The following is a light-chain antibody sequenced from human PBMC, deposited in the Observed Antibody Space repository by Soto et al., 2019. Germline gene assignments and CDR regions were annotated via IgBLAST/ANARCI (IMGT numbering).Light chain of an antibody. Sequence: EIVLTQSPGTLSLSPWERVTLSCRASRSVSGSYLAWYQQKPGQAPRVLIYSASLRATGIPDRFSGSGSGTDFSLTISRLEPEDFAVYYCQQYGSSPITLGQGTRLEIK. J-gene: IGKJ5*01. CDR1: RSVSGSY. CDR2: SAS. V-gene: IGKV3-20*01. CDR3: QQYGSSPIT.